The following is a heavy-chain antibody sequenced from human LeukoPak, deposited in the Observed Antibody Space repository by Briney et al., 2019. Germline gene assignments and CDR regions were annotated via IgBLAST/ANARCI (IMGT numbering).Heavy chain of an antibody. J-gene: IGHJ4*02. CDR3: ARVKASSTSWTFDQ. Sequence: SETLSLTCSVSGGSTNSYYWSWIRQSGGKGLEWIGRIYSSGSTVYNPSLNSRLTMSIDTSKNQFTLTLKSVTATDTAVYYCARVKASSTSWTFDQWGQGALVTVSS. D-gene: IGHD2-2*01. CDR1: GGSTNSYY. V-gene: IGHV4-4*07. CDR2: IYSSGST.